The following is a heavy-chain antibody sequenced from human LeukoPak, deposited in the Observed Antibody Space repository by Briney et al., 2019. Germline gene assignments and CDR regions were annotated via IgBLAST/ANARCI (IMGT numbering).Heavy chain of an antibody. V-gene: IGHV4-39*01. CDR2: ICYSGST. Sequence: SETLSLTCTVSGGSISSSSYYWGWIRQPPGKGLEWIGSICYSGSTYYNPSLKSRVTISVDTSKNQFSLKLSSVTAADTAVYYCARHSRGWPRGGAFDIWGQGTMVTVSS. J-gene: IGHJ3*02. CDR1: GGSISSSSYY. D-gene: IGHD2-15*01. CDR3: ARHSRGWPRGGAFDI.